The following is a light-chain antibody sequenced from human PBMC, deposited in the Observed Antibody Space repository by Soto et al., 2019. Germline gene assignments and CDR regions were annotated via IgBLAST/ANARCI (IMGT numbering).Light chain of an antibody. J-gene: IGLJ2*01. CDR2: GNS. CDR3: QSYDSSLSGYV. CDR1: SSNIGAGYD. V-gene: IGLV1-40*01. Sequence: QSVLTQPPSVSGAPGQRVTISCTGSSSNIGAGYDVHWYQQLPGTAPKLLIYGNSNRPSGVPDRFSGSKSGTSASLAITGLQAEDEADYYCQSYDSSLSGYVFDGGTKVTVL.